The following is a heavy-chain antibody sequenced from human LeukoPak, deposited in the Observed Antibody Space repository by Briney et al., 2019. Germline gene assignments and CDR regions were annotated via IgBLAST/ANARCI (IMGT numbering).Heavy chain of an antibody. CDR1: GVSLNGYY. J-gene: IGHJ5*02. Sequence: SETLSLTCAVYGVSLNGYYWSWIRQPPGKGLEWIGEINHSGSTNYNPSLKSRVTISVDTSKNQFSLKLSSVTAADTAVYYCARSKQYSYGAVSWGQGTLVTVSS. D-gene: IGHD5-18*01. V-gene: IGHV4-34*01. CDR3: ARSKQYSYGAVS. CDR2: INHSGST.